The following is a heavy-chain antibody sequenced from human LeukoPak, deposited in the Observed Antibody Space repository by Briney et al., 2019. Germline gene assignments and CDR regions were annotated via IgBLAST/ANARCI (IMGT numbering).Heavy chain of an antibody. D-gene: IGHD5-12*01. CDR3: ARHSRSGYSDYESAFDI. CDR2: INHSGST. Sequence: GSLRLSCAASGFTVSSNYVNWIRQPPGKGLEWIGEINHSGSTNYNPSLKSRVTISVDTSKNQLSLKLSSVTAADTAVYYCARHSRSGYSDYESAFDIWGQGTMVIVSS. J-gene: IGHJ3*02. CDR1: GFTVSSNY. V-gene: IGHV4-34*01.